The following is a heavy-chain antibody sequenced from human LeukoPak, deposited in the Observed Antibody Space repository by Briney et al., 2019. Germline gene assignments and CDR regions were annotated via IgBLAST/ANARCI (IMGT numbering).Heavy chain of an antibody. V-gene: IGHV1-69*06. CDR3: ARDFRDSSSYNN. CDR1: GGTFSSYA. CDR2: IIPIFGTA. D-gene: IGHD6-13*01. J-gene: IGHJ4*02. Sequence: ASVKVSCKASGGTFSSYAISWVRQAPGQGLEWMGGIIPIFGTANYAQKFQGRVTITADKSTSTAYMELSSLRSEDTAVYYCARDFRDSSSYNNWGQGTLVTVSS.